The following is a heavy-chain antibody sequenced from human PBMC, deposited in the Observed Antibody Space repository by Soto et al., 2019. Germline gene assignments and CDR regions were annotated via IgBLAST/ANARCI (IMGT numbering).Heavy chain of an antibody. J-gene: IGHJ6*02. CDR3: ARRVGDASYYGMDV. V-gene: IGHV1-69*01. Sequence: QVQLVQSGAEVKKPGASVQVSCKASGGTFSSYAISWVRQAPGQGLEWMGGISPIFGTANYAQKFQGRVTITADESTSTAYRELSSLRSEDTAVYYCARRVGDASYYGMDVWGQGTTVTVSS. CDR2: ISPIFGTA. D-gene: IGHD4-17*01. CDR1: GGTFSSYA.